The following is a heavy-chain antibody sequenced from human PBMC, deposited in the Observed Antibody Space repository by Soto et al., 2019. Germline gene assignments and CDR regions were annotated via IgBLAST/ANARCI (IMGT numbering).Heavy chain of an antibody. CDR1: GFTFSSYS. V-gene: IGHV3-48*02. D-gene: IGHD6-13*01. CDR2: ISSSSSTI. CDR3: ARKAAGEGSYYFDY. J-gene: IGHJ4*02. Sequence: GGSLRLSCAASGFTFSSYSMNWVRQAPGKGLEWVSYISSSSSTIYYADSVKGRFTISRDNAKNSLYLQMNSLRDEDAAVYYWARKAAGEGSYYFDYWGQGTLVTVSS.